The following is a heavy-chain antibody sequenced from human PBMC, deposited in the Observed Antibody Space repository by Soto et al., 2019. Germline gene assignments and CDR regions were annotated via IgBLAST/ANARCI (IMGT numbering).Heavy chain of an antibody. J-gene: IGHJ5*02. CDR3: ARDYSLWTGYAEP. V-gene: IGHV1-18*01. Sequence: QVLLVQSGGEVKKPGASVKVSCKASGYSFDSYGISWLRQAPGQGLEWMGWISPYNGNTRIPQKLRGRVTMTTDTSTNTAFLEVTSLTSDDTAVYYCARDYSLWTGYAEPWGQESLVTVSS. CDR1: GYSFDSYG. D-gene: IGHD2-2*01. CDR2: ISPYNGNT.